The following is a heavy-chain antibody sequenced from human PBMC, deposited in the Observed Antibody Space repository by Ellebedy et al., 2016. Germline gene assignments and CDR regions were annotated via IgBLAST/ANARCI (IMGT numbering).Heavy chain of an antibody. Sequence: GGSLRLXXAASGFTFSSYGMHWVRQAPGKGLEWVSSISSSSSYIYYADSVKGRFTISRDNAKNSLYLQMNSLRAEDTAVYYCARADRWVVVPGPYYFDYWGQGTLVTVSS. D-gene: IGHD3-22*01. CDR3: ARADRWVVVPGPYYFDY. J-gene: IGHJ4*02. CDR2: ISSSSSYI. CDR1: GFTFSSYG. V-gene: IGHV3-21*01.